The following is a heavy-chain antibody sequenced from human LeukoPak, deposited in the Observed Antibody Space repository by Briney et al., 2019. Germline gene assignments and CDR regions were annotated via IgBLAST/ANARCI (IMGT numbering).Heavy chain of an antibody. CDR3: ARDAYYYDSSGYYSNWFDP. V-gene: IGHV1-69*05. D-gene: IGHD3-22*01. CDR1: GGTFSSYA. CDR2: IIPIFGTA. Sequence: SVKVSCKASGGTFSSYAISWVRQAPGQGLEWVGGIIPIFGTANYAQKFQGRVTITTDESTSTAYMELSSLRSEDTAVYYCARDAYYYDSSGYYSNWFDPWGQGTLVTVSS. J-gene: IGHJ5*02.